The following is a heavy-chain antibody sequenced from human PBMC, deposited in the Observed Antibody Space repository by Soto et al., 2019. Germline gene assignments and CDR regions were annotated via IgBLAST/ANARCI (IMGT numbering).Heavy chain of an antibody. J-gene: IGHJ4*02. CDR3: ARGNSNYLYAIDY. D-gene: IGHD4-4*01. V-gene: IGHV4-30-2*01. CDR1: GGSISSGGYS. CDR2: IYHSGST. Sequence: SETLSLTCAVSGGSISSGGYSWSWIRQPPGKGLEWIGYIYHSGSTYYNPSLKSRVTISVDRSKNQFSLKLSSVTAADTAVYYCARGNSNYLYAIDYWGQGTLVTVSS.